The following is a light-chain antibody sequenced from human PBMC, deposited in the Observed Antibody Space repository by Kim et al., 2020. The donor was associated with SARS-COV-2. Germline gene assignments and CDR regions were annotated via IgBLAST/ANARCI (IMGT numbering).Light chain of an antibody. CDR1: QRLVHSDGNTY. J-gene: IGKJ4*01. V-gene: IGKV2-30*02. CDR3: MKGTHWPPLT. CDR2: KVS. Sequence: DVVMTQSPLSLPVTLGQPASISCRSSQRLVHSDGNTYLNWFQQRPGQSPRRLIYKVSNRDSGVPDRFSGSGSDTDFTLKISRVEAEDVGVYYCMKGTHWPPLTFGGGTKVDIK.